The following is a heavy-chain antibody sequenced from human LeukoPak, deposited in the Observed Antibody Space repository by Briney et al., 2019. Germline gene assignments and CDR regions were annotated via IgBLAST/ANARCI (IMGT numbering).Heavy chain of an antibody. J-gene: IGHJ4*02. D-gene: IGHD3-10*01. CDR2: INPNSGGT. CDR3: ARLLWFGESTYYFDY. V-gene: IGHV1-2*02. Sequence: GASVKVSCKASGYTFTGYYMHWVRQAPGQGLEWMGWINPNSGGTNYAQKSQGRVTMTRDTSISTAYMELSRLRSDDTAVYYCARLLWFGESTYYFDYWGQGTLVTVSS. CDR1: GYTFTGYY.